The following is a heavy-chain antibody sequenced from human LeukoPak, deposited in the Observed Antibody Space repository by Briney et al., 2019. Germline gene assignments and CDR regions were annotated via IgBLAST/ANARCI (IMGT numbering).Heavy chain of an antibody. V-gene: IGHV3-30*03. CDR1: GFKFRSYG. Sequence: PGGSLRLSCAASGFKFRSYGMHWVRQAPGKGLEWVALISFDESNKYYLDSVKGRFTISRDIAKNSLYLQMNSLRAEDTAVYYCARDRPQQWLVRGQRGYYYYMDVWGKGTTVTISS. CDR3: ARDRPQQWLVRGQRGYYYYMDV. J-gene: IGHJ6*03. D-gene: IGHD6-19*01. CDR2: ISFDESNK.